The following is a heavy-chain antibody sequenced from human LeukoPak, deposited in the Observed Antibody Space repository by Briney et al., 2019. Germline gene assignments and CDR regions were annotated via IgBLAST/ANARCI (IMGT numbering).Heavy chain of an antibody. CDR3: ACDSPHDHTVGFDY. D-gene: IGHD2-21*01. V-gene: IGHV3-74*01. CDR2: INSDGSNT. J-gene: IGHJ4*02. CDR1: ESSFRNFW. Sequence: GGSLRLSCAASESSFRNFWRNWFRQVPGKGLLWVSRINSDGSNTAYADSVKGRFTISRDNAKNTLHLQMNDLRAEDTAVYYCACDSPHDHTVGFDYWGQGTLVTVSP.